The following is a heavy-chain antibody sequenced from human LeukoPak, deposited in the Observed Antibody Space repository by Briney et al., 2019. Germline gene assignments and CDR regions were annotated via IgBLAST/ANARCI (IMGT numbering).Heavy chain of an antibody. Sequence: SETLSLTCAVYAGSFSGYYWSWIRQPPGKGLEWIGEINHSGSTNYNPSLKSRVTISVDTSKNQFSLKLSSVTAADTAVYYCARGFRITMVRGVKGWFDPWGQGTLVTVSS. V-gene: IGHV4-34*01. CDR1: AGSFSGYY. CDR3: ARGFRITMVRGVKGWFDP. D-gene: IGHD3-10*01. CDR2: INHSGST. J-gene: IGHJ5*02.